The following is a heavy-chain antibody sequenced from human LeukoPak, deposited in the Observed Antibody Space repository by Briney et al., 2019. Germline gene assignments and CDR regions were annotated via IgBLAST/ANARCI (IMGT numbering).Heavy chain of an antibody. Sequence: SETLSLTCTVSGGSISSSSYCWGWIRQPPGKGLEWIGRIYYSGSTYYNPSLKSRVTISVDTSKNQSSLKLSSVTAADTAVYYCARQTSGYTGFDPWGQGTLVTVSS. CDR1: GGSISSSSYC. CDR3: ARQTSGYTGFDP. J-gene: IGHJ5*02. CDR2: IYYSGST. V-gene: IGHV4-39*01. D-gene: IGHD3-22*01.